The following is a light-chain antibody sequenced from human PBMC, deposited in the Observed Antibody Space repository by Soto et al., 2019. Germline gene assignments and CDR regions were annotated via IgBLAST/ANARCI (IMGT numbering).Light chain of an antibody. V-gene: IGKV4-1*01. CDR3: QQYHSARLT. J-gene: IGKJ4*01. CDR2: WAS. Sequence: DIVMTQSPDSLAVSLGERATINCKSSQSVLHSSNNMNYLTWYQHKPGQPPKVLIYWASTRESGVPDRFSGSGSGTDFTLTISSLQAEDVAVYYCQQYHSARLTFGGGTKVEI. CDR1: QSVLHSSNNMNY.